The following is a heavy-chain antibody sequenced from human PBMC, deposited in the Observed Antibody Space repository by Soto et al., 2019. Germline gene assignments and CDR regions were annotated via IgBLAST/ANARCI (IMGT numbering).Heavy chain of an antibody. D-gene: IGHD6-19*01. Sequence: PGGSLRLSCTASGFTFSRYSMNWVRQVPGKGLEWVSCLSGDSVYIYYADSVKGRFTFSRDNAKNSLYLQMNSLRAEDTAVYYCARDRYSTAWIDGYWGQGTLVTVSS. CDR1: GFTFSRYS. V-gene: IGHV3-21*04. J-gene: IGHJ4*02. CDR2: LSGDSVYI. CDR3: ARDRYSTAWIDGY.